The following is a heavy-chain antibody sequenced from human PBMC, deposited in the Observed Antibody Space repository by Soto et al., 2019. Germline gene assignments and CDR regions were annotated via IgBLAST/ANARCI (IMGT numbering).Heavy chain of an antibody. Sequence: SETLSLTCTVSGGSISSGDYYWSWIRQPPGKGLEWIGYIYYSGSTYYNPSLKSRVTISVDTSKNQFSLKLSSVTAADTAVYYCARSYQLLTTWFDPWGQGTLVTVSS. CDR2: IYYSGST. D-gene: IGHD2-2*01. CDR1: GGSISSGDYY. V-gene: IGHV4-30-4*01. CDR3: ARSYQLLTTWFDP. J-gene: IGHJ5*02.